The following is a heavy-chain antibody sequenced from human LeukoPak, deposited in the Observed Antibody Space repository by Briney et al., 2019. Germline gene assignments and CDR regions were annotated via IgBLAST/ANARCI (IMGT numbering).Heavy chain of an antibody. CDR1: GGSISSYY. J-gene: IGHJ4*02. CDR3: ARGYRWSYFGY. CDR2: INHSGST. Sequence: PSETLSLTCTVSGGSISSYYWSWIRQPPGKGLEWIGEINHSGSTNYNPSLKSRVTISVDTSKNQFSLKLSSVTAADTAVYYCARGYRWSYFGYWGQGTLVTVSS. D-gene: IGHD3-16*02. V-gene: IGHV4-34*01.